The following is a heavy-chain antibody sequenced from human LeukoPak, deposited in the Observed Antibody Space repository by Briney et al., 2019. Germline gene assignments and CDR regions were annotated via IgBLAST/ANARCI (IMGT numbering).Heavy chain of an antibody. J-gene: IGHJ4*02. D-gene: IGHD6-13*01. Sequence: PSETLSLTCTVSGGSISSYYWSWIRQPPGKGLEWIGYTYYSGSTNYNPSLKSRVTISVDTSQNQFSLKLSSVTAADTAVYYCARGSSWVKIDYWGQGTLVTVSS. CDR1: GGSISSYY. CDR3: ARGSSWVKIDY. V-gene: IGHV4-59*01. CDR2: TYYSGST.